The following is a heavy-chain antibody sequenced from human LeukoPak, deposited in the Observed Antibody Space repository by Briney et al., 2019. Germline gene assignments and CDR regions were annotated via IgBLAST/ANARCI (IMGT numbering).Heavy chain of an antibody. J-gene: IGHJ4*02. V-gene: IGHV3-23*01. D-gene: IGHD6-13*01. CDR2: IGGSGGST. CDR3: AKGPGIAAVGSYDY. Sequence: GGSLRLSCAASGFTFSSYAMSWVRQAPGKGLEWVSAIGGSGGSTYYADSVKGRFTISRDNSKNTLCLQMNSLRAEDTAVYYCAKGPGIAAVGSYDYWGQGTLVTVSS. CDR1: GFTFSSYA.